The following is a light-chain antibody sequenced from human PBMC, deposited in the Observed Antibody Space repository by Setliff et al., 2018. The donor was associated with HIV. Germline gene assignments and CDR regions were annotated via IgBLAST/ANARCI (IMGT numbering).Light chain of an antibody. CDR1: SSDVGSYNR. J-gene: IGLJ1*01. CDR3: SSYTTSNTYV. V-gene: IGLV2-18*02. CDR2: EVS. Sequence: QSVLTQPPSVSGSPGQSVTITCIGTSSDVGSYNRVSWYQQSTGTAPKLMIYEVSYRPSELPDRFSASKSGNTAALTISGLQAEDEADDYCSSYTTSNTYVFGTGTKV.